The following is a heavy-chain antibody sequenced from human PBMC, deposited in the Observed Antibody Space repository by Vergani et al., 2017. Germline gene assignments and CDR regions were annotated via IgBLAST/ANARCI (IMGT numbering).Heavy chain of an antibody. CDR2: INHSGST. V-gene: IGHV4-30-4*08. CDR1: GGSISSGDYY. J-gene: IGHJ2*01. Sequence: QVQLQESGPGLVKPSQTLSLTCTVSGGSISSGDYYWSWIRQPPGKGLEWIGEINHSGSTNYNPSPKSRGTISVDTSKNQFSRKLSSVTAADTAVYYCARDEGGVRGPSPVAWYFDLWGRGTLVTVSS. CDR3: ARDEGGVRGPSPVAWYFDL. D-gene: IGHD3-10*01.